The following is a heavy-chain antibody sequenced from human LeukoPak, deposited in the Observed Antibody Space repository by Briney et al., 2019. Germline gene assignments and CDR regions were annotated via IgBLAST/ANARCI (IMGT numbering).Heavy chain of an antibody. D-gene: IGHD3-22*01. J-gene: IGHJ4*02. Sequence: SGGSLRLSCAASGFTCSNYWMSWVRQAPGKGLGWVANIKEDGSEKYYVDSVKGRFTISRDNAKNSLSLQVNSLSAEDTAVYYCARSRSGYYEDYWGQGTLVTVSS. CDR3: ARSRSGYYEDY. CDR2: IKEDGSEK. CDR1: GFTCSNYW. V-gene: IGHV3-7*01.